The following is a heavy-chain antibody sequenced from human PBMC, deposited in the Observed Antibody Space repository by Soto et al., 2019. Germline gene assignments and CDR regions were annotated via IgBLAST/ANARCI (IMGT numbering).Heavy chain of an antibody. CDR1: GGTVASSHW. CDR2: VYHTGDT. Sequence: KASETLSLTCGVSGGTVASSHWWSWVHQSPGGGLEWIGNVYHTGDTNFNPSLQSRVTISVDKSNNQFSLRLNSLTAADTAVYFCAREIVTAGGNNYFDPWGPGTLVTVSS. D-gene: IGHD2-21*02. V-gene: IGHV4-4*02. CDR3: AREIVTAGGNNYFDP. J-gene: IGHJ5*02.